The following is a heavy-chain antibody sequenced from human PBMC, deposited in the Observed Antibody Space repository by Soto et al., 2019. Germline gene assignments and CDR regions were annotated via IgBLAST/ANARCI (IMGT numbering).Heavy chain of an antibody. CDR1: GGSISSGDYY. V-gene: IGHV4-30-4*01. J-gene: IGHJ4*02. CDR2: IYYSGST. Sequence: ASETLSLTCTVSGGSISSGDYYWSWIRQPPGKGLEWIGYIYYSGSTYYNPSLKSRVTISVDTSKNQFSLKLSSVTAADTAVYYCASNSYGYTFYDHWGQGTLVTVSS. CDR3: ASNSYGYTFYDH. D-gene: IGHD5-18*01.